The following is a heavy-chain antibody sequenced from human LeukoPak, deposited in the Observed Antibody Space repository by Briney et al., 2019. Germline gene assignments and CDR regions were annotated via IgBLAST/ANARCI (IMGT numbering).Heavy chain of an antibody. D-gene: IGHD6-13*01. J-gene: IGHJ4*02. CDR1: GYTFTGYY. CDR2: INPNSGGT. Sequence: ASVKVSCXASGYTFTGYYMHWVRQAPGQGLEWMGWINPNSGGTNYAQKFQGRVTMTRDTSIGTAYMELSRLRSDDTAVYYCARDFRVRSSLAQSYWGQGTLVTVSS. V-gene: IGHV1-2*02. CDR3: ARDFRVRSSLAQSY.